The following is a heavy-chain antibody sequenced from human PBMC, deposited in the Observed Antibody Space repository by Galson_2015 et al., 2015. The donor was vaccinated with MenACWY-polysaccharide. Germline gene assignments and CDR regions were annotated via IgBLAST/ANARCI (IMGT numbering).Heavy chain of an antibody. CDR3: VRGFLWTFDI. J-gene: IGHJ3*02. CDR1: GFTFSSYS. CDR2: ITSDSGII. V-gene: IGHV3-48*02. Sequence: SLRLSCAASGFTFSSYSMNWVRQAPGKGLEYVAYITSDSGIISYADSVKGRFTISRDNAGESLFLQMNSLSDEDTAVYHCVRGFLWTFDIWGQGTMVTVSS. D-gene: IGHD2-21*01.